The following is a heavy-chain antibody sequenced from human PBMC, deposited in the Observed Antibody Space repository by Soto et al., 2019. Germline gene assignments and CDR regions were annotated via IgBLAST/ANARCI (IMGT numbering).Heavy chain of an antibody. V-gene: IGHV3-30-3*01. CDR3: ARDLAGAIDY. Sequence: QVQLVESGGGVVQPGRSLRLSCAASGFTFSSYAMHWVRQAPGKGLEGVAIISYDGSNKYYEASVKGRLTNSSDSSKNTLYLQMNSLRSEDTAVYYGARDLAGAIDYWGQGTLVTVSS. J-gene: IGHJ4*02. CDR2: ISYDGSNK. D-gene: IGHD1-26*01. CDR1: GFTFSSYA.